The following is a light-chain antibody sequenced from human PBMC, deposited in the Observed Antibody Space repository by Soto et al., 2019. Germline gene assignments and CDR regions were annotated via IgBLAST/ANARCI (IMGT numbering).Light chain of an antibody. CDR2: EVS. V-gene: IGLV2-14*01. Sequence: QSALTQPASVSGSPGQSITISCTGTSSDIGGYNYVSWYQQHPGKVPKLVMYEVSNRPSGASNRFSGSKSGNTASLTISGLQAEDEADYYCSSYRSGSPLGVFGGGTKLTVL. J-gene: IGLJ3*02. CDR3: SSYRSGSPLGV. CDR1: SSDIGGYNY.